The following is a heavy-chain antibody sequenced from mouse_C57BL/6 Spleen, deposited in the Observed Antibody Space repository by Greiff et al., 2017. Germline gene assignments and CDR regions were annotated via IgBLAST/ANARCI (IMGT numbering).Heavy chain of an antibody. J-gene: IGHJ4*01. CDR1: GYTFTDYY. Sequence: VHLVESGAELVRPGASVKLSCKASGYTFTDYYINWVKQRPGQGLEWIARIYPGSGNTYYNEKFKGKATLTAEKSSSTAYMQLSSLTSEDSAVYFCARSEGLRRGNYYARDYWGQGNSVTVSS. CDR2: IYPGSGNT. D-gene: IGHD2-4*01. CDR3: ARSEGLRRGNYYARDY. V-gene: IGHV1-76*01.